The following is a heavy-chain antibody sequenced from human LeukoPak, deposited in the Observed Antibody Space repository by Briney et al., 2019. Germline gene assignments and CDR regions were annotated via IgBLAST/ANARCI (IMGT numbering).Heavy chain of an antibody. Sequence: GGSLRLSCAASGFTFSSYEMNWVRQAPGKGLEWVGRIKSKTDGGTTDYAAPVKGRFTISRDDSKNTLYLQMNSLKTEDTAVYYCTTGFWVRGVIITRSHCYYGMDVWGKGTTVTVSS. D-gene: IGHD3-10*01. CDR1: GFTFSSYE. CDR3: TTGFWVRGVIITRSHCYYGMDV. J-gene: IGHJ6*04. V-gene: IGHV3-15*01. CDR2: IKSKTDGGTT.